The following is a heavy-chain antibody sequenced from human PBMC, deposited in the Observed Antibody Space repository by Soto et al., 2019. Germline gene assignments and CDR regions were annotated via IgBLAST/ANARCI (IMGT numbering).Heavy chain of an antibody. CDR1: GDSVSSNSAA. CDR3: ARAGIHSSSWIFDY. CDR2: TYYRSKWYN. J-gene: IGHJ4*02. Sequence: PSQTLSLTCAISGDSVSSNSAAWNWIRQSPSRGLEWLGRTYYRSKWYNDYAVSVKSRISVNPDTSKNQLSLQLNSVTPEDTAVYYCARAGIHSSSWIFDYWGQGALVTVSS. D-gene: IGHD6-13*01. V-gene: IGHV6-1*01.